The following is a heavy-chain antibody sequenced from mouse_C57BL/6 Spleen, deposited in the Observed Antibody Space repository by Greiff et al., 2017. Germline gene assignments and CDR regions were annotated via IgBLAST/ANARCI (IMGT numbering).Heavy chain of an antibody. CDR1: GSTFSDYG. J-gene: IGHJ2*01. Sequence: VQLVEPGGGLVKPGGPLKLSCAAPGSTFSDYGMHWVRQAPEKGLEWVAYISSGSSTIYYADTVKGRSTISRDNAKNTLFLQMTSLRSEDTAMYYCAKSFITTVVAHFDYWGPGTTLTVSS. CDR2: ISSGSSTI. CDR3: AKSFITTVVAHFDY. D-gene: IGHD1-1*01. V-gene: IGHV5-17*01.